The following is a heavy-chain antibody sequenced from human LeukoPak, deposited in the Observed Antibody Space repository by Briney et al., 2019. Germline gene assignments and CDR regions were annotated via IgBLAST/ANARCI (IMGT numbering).Heavy chain of an antibody. CDR1: GFTFSSYW. D-gene: IGHD3-22*01. V-gene: IGHV3-7*01. CDR3: ARCPYDSSGYYSVPSHLDY. J-gene: IGHJ4*02. Sequence: GGSLRLSCAASGFTFSSYWMTWVRQAPGKGLEWVANIKQDGSAKYYVDSLRGRFSISRDNVKNSLFLQMNSLSAEDTAVYYCARCPYDSSGYYSVPSHLDYWGQGTLVTVSP. CDR2: IKQDGSAK.